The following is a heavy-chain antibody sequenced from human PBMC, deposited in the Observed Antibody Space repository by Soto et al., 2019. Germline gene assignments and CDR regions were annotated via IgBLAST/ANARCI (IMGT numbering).Heavy chain of an antibody. J-gene: IGHJ6*02. D-gene: IGHD2-15*01. CDR3: VRYDVVVVAAAYYYYGMDV. CDR1: GFTFSSYS. V-gene: IGHV3-48*02. Sequence: VXSLRLSCVASGFTFSSYSMNCVRQAPVKGLERVSYISSSSSTIYYADSVKGRFTISRDNAKNSLYLQMNSLRDEDTAVYYCVRYDVVVVAAAYYYYGMDVWGQGTTVTVSS. CDR2: ISSSSSTI.